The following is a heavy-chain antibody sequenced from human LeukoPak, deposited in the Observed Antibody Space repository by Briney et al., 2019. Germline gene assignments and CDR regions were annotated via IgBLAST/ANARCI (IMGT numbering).Heavy chain of an antibody. J-gene: IGHJ4*02. D-gene: IGHD3-22*01. CDR2: IGASGAGT. Sequence: GGSLRLSCGASGFTFSSYAMGWVRHTPEKRLEWVSAIGASGAGTYYADSVKGRFTISRDNSKNTLYLQMDSLRAEDSAIYYCAKDHYYDSSGYLVPFDSWGQGTLVTVSS. V-gene: IGHV3-23*01. CDR3: AKDHYYDSSGYLVPFDS. CDR1: GFTFSSYA.